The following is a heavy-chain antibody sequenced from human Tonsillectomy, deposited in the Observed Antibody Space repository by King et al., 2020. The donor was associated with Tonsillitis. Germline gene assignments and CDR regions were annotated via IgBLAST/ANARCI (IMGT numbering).Heavy chain of an antibody. J-gene: IGHJ6*03. V-gene: IGHV3-53*01. CDR2: IYSGGNT. Sequence: VQLVESGGGFIQPGGSLRLSCAASGFTVSSNYMGWVRQAPGEGLEWVSLIYSGGNTYYADSVTCQFTISRDTSKNTLYLQMNSLRAEDTAVYYCARVAATYSSSSLVYYYNYMDVWGKGTTVTVSS. CDR3: ARVAATYSSSSLVYYYNYMDV. CDR1: GFTVSSNY. D-gene: IGHD6-6*01.